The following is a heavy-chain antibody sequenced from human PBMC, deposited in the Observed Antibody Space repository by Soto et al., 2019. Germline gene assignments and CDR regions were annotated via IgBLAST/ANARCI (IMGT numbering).Heavy chain of an antibody. CDR2: ISAYNGNT. CDR3: ARDAGVSGELYY. Sequence: QVQVVQSGAEVKKPGASVKVSCQASCYTFTSYGISWGRQAPGQGLEWIGWISAYNGNTNYAQKPQGRVTMTTDTSTSTAYMELRSLRSDDTAVYYCARDAGVSGELYYWGQGTLVTVSS. V-gene: IGHV1-18*01. CDR1: CYTFTSYG. D-gene: IGHD3-16*01. J-gene: IGHJ4*02.